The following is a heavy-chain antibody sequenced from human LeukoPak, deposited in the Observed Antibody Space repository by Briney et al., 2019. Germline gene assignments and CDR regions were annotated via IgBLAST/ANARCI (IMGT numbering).Heavy chain of an antibody. Sequence: ASVKVSCKASGYTFTSYYMHWVRQAPGQGLEWMGIINPSGGSTSYAQKFQGRVTMTRDTSTSTVYMELSSLRSEDTAVYYCARGYCSGGSCYNYFGYWGQGTLVTVSS. CDR3: ARGYCSGGSCYNYFGY. D-gene: IGHD2-15*01. CDR2: INPSGGST. J-gene: IGHJ4*02. V-gene: IGHV1-46*01. CDR1: GYTFTSYY.